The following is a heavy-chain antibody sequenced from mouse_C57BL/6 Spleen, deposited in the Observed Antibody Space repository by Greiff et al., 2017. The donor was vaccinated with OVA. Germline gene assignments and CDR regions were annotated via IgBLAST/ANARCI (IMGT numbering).Heavy chain of an antibody. Sequence: QVQLQQPGAELVKPGASVKMSCKASGYTFTSYWITWVKQRPGQGLEWIGDIYPGSGSTNYNEKFKSKATLTVDTSSSTAYMQLSSLTSEDSAVYYCARWTNYDGSSYWYFDVWGTGTTVTVSS. V-gene: IGHV1-55*01. CDR3: ARWTNYDGSSYWYFDV. D-gene: IGHD1-1*01. CDR2: IYPGSGST. J-gene: IGHJ1*03. CDR1: GYTFTSYW.